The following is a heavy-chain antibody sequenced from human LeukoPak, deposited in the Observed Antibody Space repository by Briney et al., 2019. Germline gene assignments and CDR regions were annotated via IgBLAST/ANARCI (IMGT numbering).Heavy chain of an antibody. J-gene: IGHJ4*02. V-gene: IGHV3-53*01. CDR3: ARGVEPLAANTLAY. CDR2: LYSDGNT. Sequence: GGSLRLSCAASRFTAITNDMTWVRQAPGKRLEWVSVLYSDGNTKYADSVQGRFTISRDNSKNTLYLKMNSLSPDDTAVYYCARGVEPLAANTLAYWGQGTLVTVSS. CDR1: RFTAITND. D-gene: IGHD1-14*01.